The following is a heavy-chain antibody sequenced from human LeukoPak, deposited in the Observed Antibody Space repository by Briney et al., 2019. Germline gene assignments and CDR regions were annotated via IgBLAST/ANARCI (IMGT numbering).Heavy chain of an antibody. CDR2: IRDDNDGT. CDR1: GFTFNKSP. V-gene: IGHV3-48*01. J-gene: IGHJ4*02. D-gene: IGHD3-16*01. CDR3: VKDLNWAFDY. Sequence: SGGSLRLSCAASGFTFNKSPMNWVRQAPGKGLEWISNIRDDNDGTTYADSVKGRFTTSRDNAKNSLYLQINSLTAEDTAVYYCVKDLNWAFDYWGQGTLVTVSS.